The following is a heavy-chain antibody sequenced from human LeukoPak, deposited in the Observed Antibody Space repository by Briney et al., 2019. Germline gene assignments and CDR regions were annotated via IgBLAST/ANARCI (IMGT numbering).Heavy chain of an antibody. V-gene: IGHV4-59*01. D-gene: IGHD4-11*01. CDR3: ARVGWVSNYRNWFDP. CDR1: GGSISSYY. Sequence: SETLSLTCTVSGGSISSYYWSWIRQPPGKGLEWIGYIYYSGSTNYNPSLKSRVTISVDTSKNQFSLKLSSVTAADTAVYYCARVGWVSNYRNWFDPWGQGTLVTVSS. CDR2: IYYSGST. J-gene: IGHJ5*02.